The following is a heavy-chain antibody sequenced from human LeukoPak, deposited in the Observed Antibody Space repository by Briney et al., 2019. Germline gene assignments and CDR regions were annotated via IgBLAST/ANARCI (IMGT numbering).Heavy chain of an antibody. J-gene: IGHJ4*02. CDR1: GFTFGDYA. V-gene: IGHV3-49*04. D-gene: IGHD4-23*01. CDR3: TRGGGNSLTLDY. CDR2: IRSKAYGGTT. Sequence: GGSLRLSCTASGFTFGDYAMSWVRQAPGKGLEWVGFIRSKAYGGTTEYAASVKGRFTISRDDSKSIAYLQMNSLKTEDTAVYYCTRGGGNSLTLDYWGQGTLVTVSS.